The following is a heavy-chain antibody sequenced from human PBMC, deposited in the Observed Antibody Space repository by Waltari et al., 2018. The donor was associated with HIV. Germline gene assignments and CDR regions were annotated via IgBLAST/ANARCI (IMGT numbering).Heavy chain of an antibody. D-gene: IGHD7-27*01. Sequence: QVQLVESGGGVVQPGKSLRLSCAASGFTFSNFGMHWVRQAPGKGVVWVALISNDGSKKYYAGSVKGRFTISRANSKNTLYLQMNSLRPDDTAVYYCVRALGDYWGQGTLVTISS. CDR1: GFTFSNFG. V-gene: IGHV3-30-3*01. CDR3: VRALGDY. CDR2: ISNDGSKK. J-gene: IGHJ4*02.